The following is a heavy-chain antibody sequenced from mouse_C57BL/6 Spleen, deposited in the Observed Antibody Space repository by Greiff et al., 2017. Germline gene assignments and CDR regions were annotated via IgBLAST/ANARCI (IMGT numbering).Heavy chain of an antibody. CDR2: INPGSGGT. J-gene: IGHJ2*01. V-gene: IGHV1-54*01. CDR3: AESDDYDSNYFDY. D-gene: IGHD2-4*01. CDR1: GYAFTNYL. Sequence: QVQPKEFGAELVRPGTSVKVSCKASGYAFTNYLIAWVKQRPGQGLEWIGVINPGSGGTNYNEKFKGTATLTADKSSSTSYMQLSSLTSEDSAVYFCAESDDYDSNYFDYWGQGTTLTVSS.